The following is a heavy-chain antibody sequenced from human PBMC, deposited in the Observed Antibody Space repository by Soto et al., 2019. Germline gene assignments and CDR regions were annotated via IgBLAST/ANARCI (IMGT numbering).Heavy chain of an antibody. CDR3: AKDPDRYDYVWGTYRYIDH. CDR1: GIAFSNYA. CDR2: ISTSGGRP. J-gene: IGHJ4*02. V-gene: IGHV3-23*01. D-gene: IGHD3-16*02. Sequence: EVQLLESGGGLVQPGGSLRLSCTASGIAFSNYAMSWVRQAPRKGLEWVSTISTSGGRPYYADSVKGRFTISRDHSKNTLYLQMNSLRAEDTAVYYCAKDPDRYDYVWGTYRYIDHWGQGTRVTVSS.